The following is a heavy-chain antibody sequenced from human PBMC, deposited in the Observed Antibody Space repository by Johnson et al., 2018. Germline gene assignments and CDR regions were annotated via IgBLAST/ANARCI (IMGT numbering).Heavy chain of an antibody. CDR1: GGTFSSYA. V-gene: IGHV1-69*01. CDR3: ARGVVREDRSSGTAEYFQH. CDR2: IIPIFGTA. J-gene: IGHJ1*01. D-gene: IGHD6-6*01. Sequence: QVQLVQSGAEVKKPGSSVKVSCKASGGTFSSYAISWVRQAPGQGLEWMGGIIPIFGTANYAQKFQGRVTITADESTSTAYMELSSRRSEDTAVYYCARGVVREDRSSGTAEYFQHLGHGTLVTVSS.